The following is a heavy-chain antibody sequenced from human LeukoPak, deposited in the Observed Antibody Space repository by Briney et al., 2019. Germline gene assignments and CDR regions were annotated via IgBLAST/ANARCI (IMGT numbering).Heavy chain of an antibody. Sequence: ASVKVSCKASGYTFTGYYMHWVRQAPGQGLEWMGRINPNSGGTNHAQKFQGRVTMTRDTSISTAYMELSRLRSDDTAVYYCAREGRAKMATISLRRYFDYWGQGTLVTVSS. CDR1: GYTFTGYY. CDR3: AREGRAKMATISLRRYFDY. CDR2: INPNSGGT. V-gene: IGHV1-2*06. J-gene: IGHJ4*02. D-gene: IGHD5-24*01.